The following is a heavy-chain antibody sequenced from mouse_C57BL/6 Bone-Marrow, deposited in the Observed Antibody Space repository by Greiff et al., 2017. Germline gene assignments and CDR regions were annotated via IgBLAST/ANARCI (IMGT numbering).Heavy chain of an antibody. D-gene: IGHD1-1*01. V-gene: IGHV1-19*01. CDR2: INPYNGGT. J-gene: IGHJ1*03. CDR1: GYSFTDYY. Sequence: VQLQQSGPVLVKPGASVKMSCKASGYSFTDYYMNWVKQSHGKSLEWIGVINPYNGGTSYNQKFKGKATLTVDKSSSTAYMELNSLTSEDSAVYYCARPSDYYGSSYWYFDVWGTGTTVTVSS. CDR3: ARPSDYYGSSYWYFDV.